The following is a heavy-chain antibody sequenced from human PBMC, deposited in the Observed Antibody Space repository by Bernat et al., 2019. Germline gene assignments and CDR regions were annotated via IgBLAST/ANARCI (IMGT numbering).Heavy chain of an antibody. J-gene: IGHJ5*02. V-gene: IGHV3-21*01. CDR2: ISSSSSYI. Sequence: EVQLVESGGGLVQPGGSLRLSCAASGLTFSSFWMHWVRQAPGKGLEWVSSISSSSSYIYYADSVKGRFTISRDNAKNSLYLQMNSLRAEDTAVYYCARDPYGDYVFDPWGQGTLVTVSS. CDR3: ARDPYGDYVFDP. CDR1: GLTFSSFW. D-gene: IGHD4-17*01.